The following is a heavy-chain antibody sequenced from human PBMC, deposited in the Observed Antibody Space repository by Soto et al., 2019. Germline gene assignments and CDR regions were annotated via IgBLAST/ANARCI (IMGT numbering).Heavy chain of an antibody. CDR3: ARGLKYKYGMDV. CDR2: LNSDGSSG. CDR1: GFTFNDYW. Sequence: EVQLVESGGGLVQPGWSLRLSCVASGFTFNDYWMHWVRQAPGKGLVWVSRLNSDGSSGYYGDSMKGRFTISRDNAKNTLYLQINSLRDEATAVYYCARGLKYKYGMDVWGQGTKVTVSS. V-gene: IGHV3-74*01. J-gene: IGHJ6*02. D-gene: IGHD1-20*01.